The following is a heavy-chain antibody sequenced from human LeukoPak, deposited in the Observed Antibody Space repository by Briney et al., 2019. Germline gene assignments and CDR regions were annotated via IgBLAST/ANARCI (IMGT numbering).Heavy chain of an antibody. J-gene: IGHJ6*03. V-gene: IGHV4-39*01. CDR2: IYYTGNT. Sequence: PSETLSLTCTVSGGSITSSSYYWGWIRQPPGKGLEWIGNIYYTGNTYYNPSLKSRVTISVDTSKNLFSLNLASVTAADTAVYYCARALGIVAALDYHYMDVWGKGTTVTVSS. D-gene: IGHD5-12*01. CDR3: ARALGIVAALDYHYMDV. CDR1: GGSITSSSYY.